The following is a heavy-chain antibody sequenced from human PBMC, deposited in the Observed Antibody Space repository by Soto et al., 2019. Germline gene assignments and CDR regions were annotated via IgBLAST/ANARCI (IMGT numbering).Heavy chain of an antibody. CDR1: GGSISGHY. Sequence: QVQLQESGPGLVKPSETLSLSCSVSGGSISGHYWSWVRQTPGKGLEWIGYMYYSGSTNYNPSLKSRVTISVDTSKTHFSLRLTSVTAADTAVYYCARGPYYDLICNYYYMDVWGKGTTVTVSS. J-gene: IGHJ6*03. CDR2: MYYSGST. D-gene: IGHD3-16*01. CDR3: ARGPYYDLICNYYYMDV. V-gene: IGHV4-59*08.